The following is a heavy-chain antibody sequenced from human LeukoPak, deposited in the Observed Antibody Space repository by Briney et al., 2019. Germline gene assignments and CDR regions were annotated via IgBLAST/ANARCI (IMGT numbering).Heavy chain of an antibody. Sequence: ASVKVSCKASGGTFSSYAISWVRQAPGQGLEWMGGIIPIFGTANYAQKFQGRVTITTDESTSTAYMELSSLRSEDTAVYYCARVSREAGWFDPWGQGTLVTVSS. CDR2: IIPIFGTA. J-gene: IGHJ5*02. CDR1: GGTFSSYA. V-gene: IGHV1-69*05. CDR3: ARVSREAGWFDP.